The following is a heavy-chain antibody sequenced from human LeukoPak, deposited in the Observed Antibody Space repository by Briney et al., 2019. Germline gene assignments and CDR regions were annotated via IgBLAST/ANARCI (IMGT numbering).Heavy chain of an antibody. D-gene: IGHD3-16*01. Sequence: PGGSLRLYCTASGFTFSIYAMIWDRQAPGKGLERDSAISATNGNTYYADSVKGRFTISRDNSRYTLYLQMNSLRAEDTAVYYCAKDLSYGYKDWGQGTLVTVSS. CDR3: AKDLSYGYKD. V-gene: IGHV3-23*01. J-gene: IGHJ4*02. CDR2: ISATNGNT. CDR1: GFTFSIYA.